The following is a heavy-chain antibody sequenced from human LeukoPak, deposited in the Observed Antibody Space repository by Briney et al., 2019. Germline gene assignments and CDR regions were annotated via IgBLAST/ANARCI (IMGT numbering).Heavy chain of an antibody. J-gene: IGHJ2*01. CDR1: GGSISSSSYY. D-gene: IGHD4-17*01. CDR3: ARDRDYGDYVGYFDL. V-gene: IGHV4-30-4*08. CDR2: IYYSGST. Sequence: SETLSLTCTVSGGSISSSSYYWGWIRQPPGKGLEWIGYIYYSGSTYYNPSLKSRVTISVDTSKNQFSLKLSSVTAADTAVYYCARDRDYGDYVGYFDLWGRGTLVTVSS.